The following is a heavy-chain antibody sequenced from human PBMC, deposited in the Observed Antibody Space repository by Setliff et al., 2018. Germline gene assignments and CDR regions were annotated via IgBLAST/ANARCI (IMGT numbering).Heavy chain of an antibody. D-gene: IGHD2-2*01. CDR1: GYTFTGYY. V-gene: IGHV1-2*02. CDR3: ARDRGPSGYCSSTSCQGGYYYYYMDV. Sequence: ASVKVSCKASGYTFTGYYMHWVRQAPGQGLEWMGWINPNSGGTNYAQKFQGRVTMTRDTSISTAYMELSRLRSDDTAVYYCARDRGPSGYCSSTSCQGGYYYYYMDVWGKGTTVTVSS. CDR2: INPNSGGT. J-gene: IGHJ6*03.